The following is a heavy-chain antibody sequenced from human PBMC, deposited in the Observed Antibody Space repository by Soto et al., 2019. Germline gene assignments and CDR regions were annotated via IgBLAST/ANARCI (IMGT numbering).Heavy chain of an antibody. Sequence: PGESLKISCKGSGYSFTSYWIGWVRQMPGKGLEWMGIIYPGDSDTRYSPSFQGQVTISADKSISTAYLQWSSLKASDTAMYYCARVGIDPQLAVAGDYFDYWGQGTLVTVAS. V-gene: IGHV5-51*03. J-gene: IGHJ4*02. CDR1: GYSFTSYW. CDR2: IYPGDSDT. CDR3: ARVGIDPQLAVAGDYFDY. D-gene: IGHD6-19*01.